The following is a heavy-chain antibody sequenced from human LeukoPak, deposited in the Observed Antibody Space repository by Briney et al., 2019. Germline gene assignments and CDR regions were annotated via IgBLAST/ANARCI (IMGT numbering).Heavy chain of an antibody. CDR2: IIPIFGTA. D-gene: IGHD3-22*01. Sequence: GASVKVSCKASGGTFSSYAISWVRQAPGQGLEWMGGIIPIFGTANYAQKFQGRVTITADESTSTAYMELSSLRSDDTAVYYCARGVPITPTPMIVVVDAFDIWGQGTMVTVSS. V-gene: IGHV1-69*13. J-gene: IGHJ3*02. CDR1: GGTFSSYA. CDR3: ARGVPITPTPMIVVVDAFDI.